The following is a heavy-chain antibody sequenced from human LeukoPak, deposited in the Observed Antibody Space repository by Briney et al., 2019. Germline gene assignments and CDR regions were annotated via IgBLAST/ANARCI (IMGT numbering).Heavy chain of an antibody. V-gene: IGHV4-34*01. CDR3: ASSRDGYNFGRFDY. CDR1: GGSFSGYY. D-gene: IGHD5-24*01. Sequence: KPSETLSLTCAVYGGSFSGYYWSWLRQPPGKGLEWIGEINHSGSTNYNPSLKSRVTISVDTSKNQFSLKLSSVTAADTAVYYCASSRDGYNFGRFDYWGQGTLVTVSS. J-gene: IGHJ4*02. CDR2: INHSGST.